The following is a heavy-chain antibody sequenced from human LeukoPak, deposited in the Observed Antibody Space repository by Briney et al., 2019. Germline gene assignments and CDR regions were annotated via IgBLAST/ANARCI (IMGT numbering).Heavy chain of an antibody. D-gene: IGHD3-22*01. CDR3: ARGYYYDSSGYSDAFDI. CDR1: GYTFNGYY. Sequence: GASVKVSCKASGYTFNGYYMHWVRNAPGQGLEWMGWISAYNGNTNYAQKLQGRVTMTTDTSTSTAYMELRSLRSDDTAVYYCARGYYYDSSGYSDAFDIWGQGTMVTVSS. V-gene: IGHV1-18*04. CDR2: ISAYNGNT. J-gene: IGHJ3*02.